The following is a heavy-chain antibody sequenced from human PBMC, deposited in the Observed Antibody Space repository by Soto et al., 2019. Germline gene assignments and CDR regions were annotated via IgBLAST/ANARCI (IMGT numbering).Heavy chain of an antibody. Sequence: SETLSLTCAVSSGSISSSNWWSWVRQPPGKGLEWIGEIYHSGSTNYNPSLKSRVTISVDKSKNQFSLKLSSVTAADTAVYYCARVVVAQGGPSDYYYYYYMDVWGKGTTVTVSS. V-gene: IGHV4-4*02. CDR1: SGSISSSNW. D-gene: IGHD2-15*01. J-gene: IGHJ6*03. CDR3: ARVVVAQGGPSDYYYYYYMDV. CDR2: IYHSGST.